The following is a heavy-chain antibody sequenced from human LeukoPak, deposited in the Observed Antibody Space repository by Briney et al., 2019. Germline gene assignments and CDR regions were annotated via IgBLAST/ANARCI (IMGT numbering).Heavy chain of an antibody. CDR3: ARSSYYYGLGSYNDY. CDR1: GFTFSSYA. V-gene: IGHV3-30*01. CDR2: ISYDGSNK. D-gene: IGHD3-10*01. Sequence: GGSLRLSCAASGFTFSSYAMHWVRQAPGKGLEWVAVISYDGSNKYYADSVKGRFTISRDNSKNTLYLQMNSLRAEDTAVYYCARSSYYYGLGSYNDYWGQGTLVTVSS. J-gene: IGHJ4*02.